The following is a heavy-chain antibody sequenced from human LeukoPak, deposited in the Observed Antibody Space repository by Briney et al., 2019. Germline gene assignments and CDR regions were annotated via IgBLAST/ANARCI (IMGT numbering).Heavy chain of an antibody. V-gene: IGHV1-69*13. Sequence: SVKVSCKASGGTFSSYAISWVRQAPGQGLEWMGGINPIFGTANYAQKFQGRVTITADESTSTAYMELSSLRSEDTTVYYCARSQRKYDFWSGCDYWGQGTLVTVSS. CDR2: INPIFGTA. D-gene: IGHD3-3*01. CDR1: GGTFSSYA. J-gene: IGHJ4*02. CDR3: ARSQRKYDFWSGCDY.